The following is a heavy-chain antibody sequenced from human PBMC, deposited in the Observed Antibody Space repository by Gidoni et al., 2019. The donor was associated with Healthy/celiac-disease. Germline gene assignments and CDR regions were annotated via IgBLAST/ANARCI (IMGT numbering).Heavy chain of an antibody. Sequence: QVQLQQWGAGLLKPSETLSLTCAVYGGSFSGYYWSWIRQPPGKGLEWIGEINHSGSTNYNPSLKSRVTISVDTSKNQFSLKLSSVTAADTAVYYCARSRRRGVTALSLGMDVWGQGTTVTVSS. D-gene: IGHD3-10*01. V-gene: IGHV4-34*01. CDR1: GGSFSGYY. CDR2: INHSGST. CDR3: ARSRRRGVTALSLGMDV. J-gene: IGHJ6*02.